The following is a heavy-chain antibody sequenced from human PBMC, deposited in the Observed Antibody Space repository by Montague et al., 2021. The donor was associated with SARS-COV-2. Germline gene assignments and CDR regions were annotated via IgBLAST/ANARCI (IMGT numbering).Heavy chain of an antibody. CDR1: GGSSSSDY. V-gene: IGHV4-59*01. J-gene: IGHJ3*02. CDR2: ISYSGST. Sequence: SETLSLTCTVSGGSSSSDYWSWIRQPPGKGLEWIGHISYSGSTTYNPSLKSRVTISVDTSKNQFSLKLSSVTAADTAVYYCARRVPLGADDAFDIWGQGTMVTVSS. CDR3: ARRVPLGADDAFDI. D-gene: IGHD1-26*01.